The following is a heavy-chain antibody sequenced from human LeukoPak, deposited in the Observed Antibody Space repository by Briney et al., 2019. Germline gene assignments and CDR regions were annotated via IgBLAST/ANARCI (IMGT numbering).Heavy chain of an antibody. D-gene: IGHD3-3*01. J-gene: IGHJ4*02. CDR1: GYTLTESS. Sequence: ASVKVSCKVSGYTLTESSMHWVRQAPGKGLEWMGSFDPEDGETIYAQKFQDRVTMTEDTSTDTAYMELSSLRSEDTAVYYCATAIFGVVIGFDYWGQGTLVTVSS. CDR2: FDPEDGET. CDR3: ATAIFGVVIGFDY. V-gene: IGHV1-24*01.